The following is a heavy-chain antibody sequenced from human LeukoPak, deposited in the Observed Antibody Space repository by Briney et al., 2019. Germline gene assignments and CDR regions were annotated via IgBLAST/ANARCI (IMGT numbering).Heavy chain of an antibody. CDR2: IDPDGSVA. J-gene: IGHJ3*01. V-gene: IGHV3-74*01. CDR1: GFSLSNHW. CDR3: ARELGRGGSAFDV. Sequence: TGGSLRLSYEASGFSLSNHWMHWVRQAPGKGLVWVAHIDPDGSVANYGDSVKGRFTISRDNAKNTLYLQMDSLRAEDTAVYYCARELGRGGSAFDVWGQGTMVTVSS. D-gene: IGHD3-16*01.